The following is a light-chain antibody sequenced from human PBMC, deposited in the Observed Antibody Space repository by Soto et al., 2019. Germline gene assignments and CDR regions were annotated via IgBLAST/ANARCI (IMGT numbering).Light chain of an antibody. Sequence: EIVMTQSPATLSVSPGETATLSCRASQSVSSNLAWYQQKPGQAPRLLIYRASTRATGIPARFSGSGSGTEFTLTISSLQSEDFAVYYCQQYNSWPTFGQGTKVEI. CDR1: QSVSSN. J-gene: IGKJ1*01. V-gene: IGKV3-15*01. CDR3: QQYNSWPT. CDR2: RAS.